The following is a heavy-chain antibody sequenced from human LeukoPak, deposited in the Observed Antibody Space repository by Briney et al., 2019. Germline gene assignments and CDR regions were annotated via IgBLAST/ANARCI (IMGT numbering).Heavy chain of an antibody. D-gene: IGHD6-13*01. V-gene: IGHV4-39*07. J-gene: IGHJ4*02. Sequence: SETLSLTCTVSGGSISSSSYYWGWIRQPPGKGLEWIGSIYYSGSTNYNPSLKSRVTISVDTSKNQFSLKLSSVTAADTAVYYCARVRGISIAAADHFDYWGQGTLVTVSS. CDR1: GGSISSSSYY. CDR3: ARVRGISIAAADHFDY. CDR2: IYYSGST.